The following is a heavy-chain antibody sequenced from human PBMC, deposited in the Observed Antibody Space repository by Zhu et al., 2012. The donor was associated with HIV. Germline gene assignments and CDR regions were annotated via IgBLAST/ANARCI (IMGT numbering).Heavy chain of an antibody. CDR3: ARDRDYDILSGAFDS. J-gene: IGHJ5*01. CDR2: VYFSGST. D-gene: IGHD3-9*01. V-gene: IGHV4-59*11. Sequence: QVQLQESGPRLVRPSETLSLTCTVSGGSISSHFWTWIRQPPGKGLEWIGNVYFSGSTKYNPSLESRVTISIDMSKNHFSLELTSVTAADTAVYYCARDRDYDILSGAFDSWGQGTPGSPSPQ. CDR1: GGSISSHF.